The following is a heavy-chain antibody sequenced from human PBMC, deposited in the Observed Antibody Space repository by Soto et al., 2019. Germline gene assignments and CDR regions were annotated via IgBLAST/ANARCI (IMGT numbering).Heavy chain of an antibody. Sequence: QVQLVQSGAEVKKPGSSVKVSCKASGGTFSSYAISWVRQAPGQGLEWMGGIIPIFGTANYAQKFQGSVTITADESTSTAYMELSSLRSEDTAVYYCARMSITMIVVVEYYFDYWGQGTLVTVSS. CDR3: ARMSITMIVVVEYYFDY. CDR2: IIPIFGTA. V-gene: IGHV1-69*01. CDR1: GGTFSSYA. D-gene: IGHD3-22*01. J-gene: IGHJ4*02.